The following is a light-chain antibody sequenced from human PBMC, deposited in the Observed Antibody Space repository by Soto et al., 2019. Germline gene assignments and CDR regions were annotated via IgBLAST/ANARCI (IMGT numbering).Light chain of an antibody. CDR3: QQYGGSSPSYT. Sequence: EIVLTQSPGTLSLSPGERATLSCRASQSITTSFLAWYQQKPGQAPRILIYRASTRVTGIPDRFSGSGSGTYFTLTISRLEPEDFAVYYWQQYGGSSPSYTFGQGTNVEIK. CDR1: QSITTSF. J-gene: IGKJ2*01. CDR2: RAS. V-gene: IGKV3-20*01.